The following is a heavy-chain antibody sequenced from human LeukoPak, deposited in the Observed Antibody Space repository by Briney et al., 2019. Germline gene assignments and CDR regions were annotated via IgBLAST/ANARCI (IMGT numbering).Heavy chain of an antibody. CDR1: GGSISISSYY. CDR3: ARSLAATTFDY. V-gene: IGHV4-61*05. J-gene: IGHJ4*02. D-gene: IGHD5-24*01. Sequence: SETLSLTCTVSGGSISISSYYWGWIRQPPGKGLEWIGYIYYSGSTNYNPSLKSRVTISVDTSKNQFSLKLNSVTAADTAVYYCARSLAATTFDYWGQGTLVTVSS. CDR2: IYYSGST.